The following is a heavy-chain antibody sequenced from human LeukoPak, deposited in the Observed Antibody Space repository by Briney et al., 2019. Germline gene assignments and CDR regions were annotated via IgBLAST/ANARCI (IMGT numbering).Heavy chain of an antibody. CDR2: INPNSGGT. V-gene: IGHV1-2*02. D-gene: IGHD3-22*01. CDR3: ARSYDSSGYPHDY. CDR1: GYTFTEYF. Sequence: ASVKVSCKASGYTFTEYFMHWVRQAPGQGLEWMGWINPNSGGTNYAQKFQGRVTMTRDTSISTAYMELTRLRSDDTAVYYCARSYDSSGYPHDYWGQGTLVTVSS. J-gene: IGHJ4*02.